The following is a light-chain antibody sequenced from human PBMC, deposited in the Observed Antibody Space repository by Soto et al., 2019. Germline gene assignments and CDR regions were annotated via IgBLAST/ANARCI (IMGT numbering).Light chain of an antibody. J-gene: IGLJ2*01. CDR2: EVS. CDR1: SSDVGGYNY. V-gene: IGLV2-14*01. CDR3: SSYTSSSTPL. Sequence: QSALTQPASVSGSPGQSITLSCTGTSSDVGGYNYVSWYQQHPGKAPKLMIYEVSNRPSGVSNRFSVSKSGNTASLTISGLQAEDEADYYCSSYTSSSTPLFGGGTKVTVL.